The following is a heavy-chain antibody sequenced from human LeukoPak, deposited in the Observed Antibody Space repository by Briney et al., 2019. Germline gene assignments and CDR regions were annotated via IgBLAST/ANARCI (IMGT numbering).Heavy chain of an antibody. J-gene: IGHJ4*02. V-gene: IGHV3-23*01. CDR2: ISSSGGST. Sequence: GGSLRLSCAASGFTFSNYAMSWVRQAPGKGLEWVSTISSSGGSTYYADSVKGRFTISRDNSKNTLYLQMNGLRAEDTAVYYCARDRSSTWSLDYWGQGTLVTVSS. D-gene: IGHD6-13*01. CDR3: ARDRSSTWSLDY. CDR1: GFTFSNYA.